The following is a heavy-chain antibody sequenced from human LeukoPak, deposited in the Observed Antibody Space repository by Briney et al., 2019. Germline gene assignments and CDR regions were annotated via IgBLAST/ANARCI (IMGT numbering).Heavy chain of an antibody. J-gene: IGHJ4*02. D-gene: IGHD3-22*01. CDR3: ARDSDTSGYTTDSFDY. CDR1: GFTFSSYS. V-gene: IGHV3-21*01. Sequence: GGSLRLSCAASGFTFSSYSMNWVRQAPGKGLEWVSSISSSSSYIYYADSVKGRFTISRDNAKNSLYLQMNSLRAEDTAVYYCARDSDTSGYTTDSFDYWGQGTLVTVSS. CDR2: ISSSSSYI.